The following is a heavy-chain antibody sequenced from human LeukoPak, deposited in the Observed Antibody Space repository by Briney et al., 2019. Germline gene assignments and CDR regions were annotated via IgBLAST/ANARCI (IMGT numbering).Heavy chain of an antibody. CDR1: GFSFSSYA. J-gene: IGHJ4*02. D-gene: IGHD3-10*01. CDR2: ISYDGSNK. V-gene: IGHV3-30*04. Sequence: GWALRLSCAASGFSFSSYAMHRVRQDPANGLEGVAVISYDGSNKYYAESVTGRFTISRDNSKNTLYLQMNSLRGEDTAVYYCARDLMVRGVIICLVYWGQRALGTVSS. CDR3: ARDLMVRGVIICLVY.